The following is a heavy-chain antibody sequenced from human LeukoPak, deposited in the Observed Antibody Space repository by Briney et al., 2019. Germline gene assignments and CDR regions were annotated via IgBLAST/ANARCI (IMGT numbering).Heavy chain of an antibody. D-gene: IGHD2-2*02. CDR2: ISYDGSNK. V-gene: IGHV3-30-3*02. CDR3: AKKGYRSSTSCYTGFPDY. Sequence: PGGSLRLSCAASGFTFSSYAMHWVRQAPGKGLEWVAVISYDGSNKYYADSVKGRFTISRDNSKNTLYLQMNSLRAEDTAVYYFAKKGYRSSTSCYTGFPDYWGQGTLVTVSS. CDR1: GFTFSSYA. J-gene: IGHJ4*02.